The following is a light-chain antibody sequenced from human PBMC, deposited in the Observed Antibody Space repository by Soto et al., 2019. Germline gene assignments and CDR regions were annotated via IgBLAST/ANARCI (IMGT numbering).Light chain of an antibody. Sequence: EIVLTQSPGTLSLSPGEEATLSCRASQNVDSNYLAWYQQKPGQTPRLIIYGASSRADGIPHRFSGSGFGTDFTLTISKVEPEDFAVYYCQQYGTPRSVTFGQGTRL. V-gene: IGKV3-20*01. J-gene: IGKJ5*01. CDR2: GAS. CDR3: QQYGTPRSVT. CDR1: QNVDSNY.